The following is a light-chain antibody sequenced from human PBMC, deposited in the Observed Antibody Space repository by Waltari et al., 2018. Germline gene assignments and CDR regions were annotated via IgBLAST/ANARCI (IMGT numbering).Light chain of an antibody. J-gene: IGLJ3*02. CDR1: SGSVSTTSY. Sequence: QTVVTQEPSFSVSPGGTVTLTCGLTSGSVSTTSYSSWYQQTPGQSPRTLVYSTNPPSCVVPDRFSASSLGNKAALTITGAQADDGSDYYCALYMTSGVWVFGCGTKLTVL. CDR3: ALYMTSGVWV. V-gene: IGLV8-61*01. CDR2: STN.